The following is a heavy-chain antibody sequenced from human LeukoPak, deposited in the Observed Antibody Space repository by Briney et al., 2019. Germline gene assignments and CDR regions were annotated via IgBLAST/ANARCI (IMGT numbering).Heavy chain of an antibody. CDR1: GGSFSGYY. CDR3: ARLRATPYYYYYMDV. Sequence: SETLSLTCAVYGGSFSGYYWSWIRQPPGKGLEWIGEINHSGSTNYNPSLKSRVTISVDTSKNQFSLKLSSVTAADTAVYYCARLRATPYYYYYMDVWGKGTTVTVSS. J-gene: IGHJ6*03. D-gene: IGHD2-15*01. V-gene: IGHV4-34*01. CDR2: INHSGST.